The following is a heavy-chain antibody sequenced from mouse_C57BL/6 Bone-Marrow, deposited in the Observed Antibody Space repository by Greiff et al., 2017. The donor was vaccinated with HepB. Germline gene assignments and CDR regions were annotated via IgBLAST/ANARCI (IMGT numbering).Heavy chain of an antibody. CDR3: ARNRYYGSGGFAY. CDR2: IYPGSGST. J-gene: IGHJ3*01. D-gene: IGHD1-1*01. CDR1: GYTFTSYW. V-gene: IGHV1-55*01. Sequence: QVQLQQPGAELVKPGASVKMSCKASGYTFTSYWITWVKQRPGQGLEWIGDIYPGSGSTNYNEKFKSKATLTVDTSSSTAYMQLSSLTSEDSAVYYCARNRYYGSGGFAYWGQGTLVTVSA.